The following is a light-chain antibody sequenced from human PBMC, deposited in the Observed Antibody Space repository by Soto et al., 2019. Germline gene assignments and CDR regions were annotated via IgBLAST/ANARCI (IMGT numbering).Light chain of an antibody. CDR1: SSNIGSNP. Sequence: QSVLTQPPSASGTPGLRVTFSCSGSSSNIGSNPVSWYQLLPGTAPKLLIYGNERPSGVPDRFSGSTSGTSASLAISGLQSEDEADYYCAAWDASLNGVVFGGGTKLTVL. V-gene: IGLV1-44*01. J-gene: IGLJ2*01. CDR2: GN. CDR3: AAWDASLNGVV.